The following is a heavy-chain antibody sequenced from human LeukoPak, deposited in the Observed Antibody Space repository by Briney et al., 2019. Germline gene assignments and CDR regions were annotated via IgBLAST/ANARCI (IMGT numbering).Heavy chain of an antibody. CDR3: ARVDDYVWGSYRLDYFDY. V-gene: IGHV1-18*04. D-gene: IGHD3-16*02. Sequence: GASVKVSCKASGYTFTGYYMHWVRQAPGQGLEWMGWISAYNGNTNYAQKLQGRVTMTTDTSTSTAYMELRSLRSDDTAVYYCARVDDYVWGSYRLDYFDYWGQGTLVTVSS. J-gene: IGHJ4*02. CDR2: ISAYNGNT. CDR1: GYTFTGYY.